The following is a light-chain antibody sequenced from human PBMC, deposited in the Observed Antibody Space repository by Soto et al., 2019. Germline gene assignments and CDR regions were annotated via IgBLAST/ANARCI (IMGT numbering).Light chain of an antibody. CDR1: QSISSY. CDR3: LQHNSYPRT. J-gene: IGKJ1*01. Sequence: DIQMTQSPSSLSASVGDRVTITCRASQSISSYLNWYQQKPGKAPKRLIYAASSLQSGVPSRSSGSGSGTEFTLTISSLQPEDFATYYCLQHNSYPRTFGQGTKVDIK. V-gene: IGKV1-17*01. CDR2: AAS.